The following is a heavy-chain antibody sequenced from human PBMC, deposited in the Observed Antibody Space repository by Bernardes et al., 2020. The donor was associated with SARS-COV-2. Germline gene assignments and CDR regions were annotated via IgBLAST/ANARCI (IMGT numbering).Heavy chain of an antibody. CDR2: IYYSGST. J-gene: IGHJ6*02. D-gene: IGHD2-2*01. CDR1: GVSISSSSYY. CDR3: ARPGYCSTNCYGPYYYYYGMDV. Sequence: SETLSLTCTVSGVSISSSSYYWGWIRQPPGKGLEWIGSIYYSGSTYYNPSLKSRVTISVDTSKNQFSLKLSSVTAADTAVYYCARPGYCSTNCYGPYYYYYGMDVWGQGTTVTVSS. V-gene: IGHV4-39*01.